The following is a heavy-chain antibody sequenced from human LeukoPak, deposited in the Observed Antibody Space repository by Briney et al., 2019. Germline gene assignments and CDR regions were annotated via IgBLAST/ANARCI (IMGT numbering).Heavy chain of an antibody. V-gene: IGHV3-30*18. Sequence: GGSLRLSCAASGFTFSSYGMHWVRQAPGKGLEWVAVISYDGSNKYYADSVKGRFTISRDNSKNTLYLQMNSLRAEDTAVYYCAKDQGRVDSSGYLGYWGQGTLVTVSS. D-gene: IGHD3-22*01. CDR3: AKDQGRVDSSGYLGY. J-gene: IGHJ4*02. CDR1: GFTFSSYG. CDR2: ISYDGSNK.